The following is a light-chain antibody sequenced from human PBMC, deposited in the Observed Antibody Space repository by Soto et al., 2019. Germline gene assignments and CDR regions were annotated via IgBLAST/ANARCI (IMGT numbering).Light chain of an antibody. J-gene: IGKJ1*01. V-gene: IGKV3-11*01. CDR1: QSVSSY. CDR3: QQRSNWTWT. Sequence: EIVSTQSPATLSLSPGERATLSCRASQSVSSYLAWYQQKPGQAPRLLIYDASNRATGIPARFSGSGSGTDFTLTISSLEPEDFAVYYCQQRSNWTWTFGQGTKVDIK. CDR2: DAS.